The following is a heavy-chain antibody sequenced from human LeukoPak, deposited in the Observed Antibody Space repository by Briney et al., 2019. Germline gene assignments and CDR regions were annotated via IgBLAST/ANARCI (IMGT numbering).Heavy chain of an antibody. CDR3: ARGTRDCSGGSCYSVHFDY. CDR2: IIPIFGTA. CDR1: GYTFTSYA. Sequence: ASVKVSCKASGYTFTSYAISWVRQAPGQGLEWMGGIIPIFGTANYAQKFQGRVTITADESTSTAYMELSSLRSEDTAVYYCARGTRDCSGGSCYSVHFDYWGQGTLVTVSS. D-gene: IGHD2-15*01. J-gene: IGHJ4*02. V-gene: IGHV1-69*13.